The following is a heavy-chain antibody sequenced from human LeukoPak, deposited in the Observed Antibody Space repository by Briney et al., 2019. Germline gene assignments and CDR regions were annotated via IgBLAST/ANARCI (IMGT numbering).Heavy chain of an antibody. J-gene: IGHJ6*03. CDR2: IYTSGST. D-gene: IGHD3-9*01. CDR3: ARDRIITIFSLGYMDV. Sequence: PSETLSLTCTVSGGSISSYYWSWIRQPAGKGLEWIGRIYTSGSTNYNPSLKSRVTMSVDTSKNQFSLKLSSVTAADTAVYYCARDRIITIFSLGYMDVWGKGTTVTISS. CDR1: GGSISSYY. V-gene: IGHV4-4*07.